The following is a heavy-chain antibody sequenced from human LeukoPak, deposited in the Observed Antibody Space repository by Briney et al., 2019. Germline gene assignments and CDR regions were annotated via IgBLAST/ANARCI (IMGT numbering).Heavy chain of an antibody. CDR3: ARDGDTDY. CDR1: GFTFSSYA. CDR2: ISYDGSNK. V-gene: IGHV3-30-3*01. D-gene: IGHD5-18*01. Sequence: GRSLRLSCAASGFTFSSYAMHWVRQAPGKGLEWVAVISYDGSNKYYADSVEGRFTISRDNSKNTLYLQMNSLRAEDTAVYYCARDGDTDYWGQGTLVTVSS. J-gene: IGHJ4*02.